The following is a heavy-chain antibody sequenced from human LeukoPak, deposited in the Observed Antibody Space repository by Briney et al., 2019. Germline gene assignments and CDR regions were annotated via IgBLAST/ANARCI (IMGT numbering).Heavy chain of an antibody. D-gene: IGHD6-13*01. CDR3: ARGPAAADY. CDR1: GFTFSSYA. Sequence: GGSLRLSCAASGFTFSSYAMHWVRQAPGKGLEYVSAISSNGGSTYYANSVKGRFTISRDNSKNTLYLQMGSLRAEDMAVYYCARGPAAADYWGQGTLVTVSS. V-gene: IGHV3-64*01. CDR2: ISSNGGST. J-gene: IGHJ4*02.